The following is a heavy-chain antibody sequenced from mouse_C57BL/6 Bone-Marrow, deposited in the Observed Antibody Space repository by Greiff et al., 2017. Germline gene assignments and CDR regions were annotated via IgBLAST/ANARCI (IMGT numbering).Heavy chain of an antibody. J-gene: IGHJ4*01. CDR1: GYAFTNYL. CDR2: INPGSGGT. CDR3: ARTITTVVAKDYAMDY. V-gene: IGHV1-54*01. D-gene: IGHD1-1*01. Sequence: QVQLQQSGAELVRPGTSVKVSCKASGYAFTNYLIEWVKQRPGQGLEWIGVINPGSGGTNYNEKFKGKATLTADKSSSTAYMQLSSLTSEDSAVYFCARTITTVVAKDYAMDYWGQGTSVTVSS.